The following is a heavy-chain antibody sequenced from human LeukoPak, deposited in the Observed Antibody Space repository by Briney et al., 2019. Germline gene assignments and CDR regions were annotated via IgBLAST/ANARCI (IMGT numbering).Heavy chain of an antibody. CDR3: AKTWLLDHYFDY. Sequence: GGSLRLSCAASGFTFSSYGMHWVRQAPGKGLEWVAFTRYDGSKKYYVDYVKGRFTISRDNSKNTLFLQMNSLRVEDTAVYYCAKTWLLDHYFDYWGQGTLVTVSS. J-gene: IGHJ4*02. V-gene: IGHV3-30*02. CDR2: TRYDGSKK. CDR1: GFTFSSYG. D-gene: IGHD3-3*01.